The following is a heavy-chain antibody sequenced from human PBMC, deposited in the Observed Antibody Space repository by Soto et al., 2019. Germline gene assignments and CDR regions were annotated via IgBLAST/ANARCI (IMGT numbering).Heavy chain of an antibody. D-gene: IGHD3-3*01. Sequence: GSLRLSCAASGVTFSSYGMHWVRQAPGKGLEWVAVISYDGSNKYYADSVKGRFTISRDNSKNTLYLQMNSLRAEDTAVYYCAKDVLRFLEWLAFYGMDVWGQGTTVTVSS. CDR2: ISYDGSNK. CDR3: AKDVLRFLEWLAFYGMDV. V-gene: IGHV3-30*18. CDR1: GVTFSSYG. J-gene: IGHJ6*02.